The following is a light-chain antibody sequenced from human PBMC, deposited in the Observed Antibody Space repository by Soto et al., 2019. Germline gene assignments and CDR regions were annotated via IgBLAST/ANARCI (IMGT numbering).Light chain of an antibody. V-gene: IGKV3-20*01. CDR1: QSVSSTY. CDR2: GAS. J-gene: IGKJ4*01. CDR3: QQYGSSLPVT. Sequence: EIVLTQSPGTLSLSPGERATLSCRARQSVSSTYLAWYQQKPGQAPRLLIYGASSRATGIPDRFSGSGSGTDFTLNISRLEPEDFVVYYCQQYGSSLPVTFGGGTKVEIK.